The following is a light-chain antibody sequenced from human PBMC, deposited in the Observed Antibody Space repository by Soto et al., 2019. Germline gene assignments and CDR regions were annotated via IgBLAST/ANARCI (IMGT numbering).Light chain of an antibody. CDR2: DVS. CDR1: SSDLGGYNY. CDR3: SSYTSSSILYV. V-gene: IGLV2-14*01. J-gene: IGLJ1*01. Sequence: QSALTQPASVSGSPGQSITISCTGTSSDLGGYNYVSWYQQHPGKAPKLMIYDVSNRPSGVSNRFSGSKSGNTASLTISGLQAEDEADYYCSSYTSSSILYVFGTGTKLTVL.